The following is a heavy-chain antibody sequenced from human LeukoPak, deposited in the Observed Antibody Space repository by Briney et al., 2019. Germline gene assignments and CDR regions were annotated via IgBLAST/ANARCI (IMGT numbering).Heavy chain of an antibody. CDR3: ARHRDGYSNQAFDY. CDR2: IYYSGGT. CDR1: GDSVSNGGYY. J-gene: IGHJ4*02. D-gene: IGHD5-24*01. Sequence: PSETLSLTCTVSGDSVSNGGYYWSWIRQHPGKGLEWIGYIYYSGGTSYSPSLKSRVTISVDTSKNQFSLKLSSVTAADTAVYYCARHRDGYSNQAFDYWGQGTLVTVSS. V-gene: IGHV4-61*08.